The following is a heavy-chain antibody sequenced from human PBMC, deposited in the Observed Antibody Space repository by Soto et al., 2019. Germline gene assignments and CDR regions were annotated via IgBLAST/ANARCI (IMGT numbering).Heavy chain of an antibody. CDR2: IYHSGST. Sequence: SETLSLTCAVSGGSISSGGYSWSWIRQPPGKGLEWIGYIYHSGSTYYNPSLKSRVTISVDRSKNQFSLKLSSVTAADTAVYYCARLRWGSDRSGYYLDAFDIWGQGAMVTVSS. CDR1: GGSISSGGYS. D-gene: IGHD3-22*01. J-gene: IGHJ3*02. V-gene: IGHV4-30-2*01. CDR3: ARLRWGSDRSGYYLDAFDI.